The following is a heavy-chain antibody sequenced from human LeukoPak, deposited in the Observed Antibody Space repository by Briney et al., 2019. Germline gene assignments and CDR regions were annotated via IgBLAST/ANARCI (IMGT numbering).Heavy chain of an antibody. J-gene: IGHJ4*02. Sequence: RSSETLSLTCTVSGDSFTSVTDYWAWIRQPPGKGLEWIGYIYYSGSTNYNPSLKSRVTISVDTSKNQFSLKLSSVTAADTAVYYCARHKWRFGELSLEYDYWGQGTLVTVSS. CDR2: IYYSGST. CDR1: GDSFTSVTDY. V-gene: IGHV4-61*01. CDR3: ARHKWRFGELSLEYDY. D-gene: IGHD3-10*01.